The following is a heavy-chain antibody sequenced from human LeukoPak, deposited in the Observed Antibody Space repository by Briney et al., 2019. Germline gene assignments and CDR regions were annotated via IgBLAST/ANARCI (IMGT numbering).Heavy chain of an antibody. CDR2: INQDGSEK. CDR1: GFTFSSYW. CDR3: ARGYPTARY. V-gene: IGHV3-7*01. D-gene: IGHD2-2*02. Sequence: GGSLRLSCAASGFTFSSYWMSWVRQAPGKGLEWVATINQDGSEKYYADSVKGRFTISRDNTKNTLYLHMNSLRAADTAVYYCARGYPTARYWGEGRPVTASS. J-gene: IGHJ4*02.